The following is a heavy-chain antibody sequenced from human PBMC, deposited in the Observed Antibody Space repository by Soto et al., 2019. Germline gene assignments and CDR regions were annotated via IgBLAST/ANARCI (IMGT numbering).Heavy chain of an antibody. Sequence: QVQLQESGPSLVKPSQTLSLTCTVSGGSISTGGYYWTCIRQHPGKGLQWIGYIYYSGNTYYNPSLKMRVTISVDTSKNQFSLKLSSVTAADTAVYYCARGGSGTLFDNWGQRTLVTVSS. CDR2: IYYSGNT. D-gene: IGHD1-26*01. V-gene: IGHV4-31*03. CDR1: GGSISTGGYY. CDR3: ARGGSGTLFDN. J-gene: IGHJ4*02.